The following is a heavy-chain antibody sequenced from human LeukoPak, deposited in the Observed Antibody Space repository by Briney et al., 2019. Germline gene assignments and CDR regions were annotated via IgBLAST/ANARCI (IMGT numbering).Heavy chain of an antibody. CDR3: ARADCSGGSCYSSY. V-gene: IGHV4-59*01. CDR2: IYYSGST. CDR1: GGSISSYY. J-gene: IGHJ4*02. Sequence: SETLSLTCTVSGGSISSYYWSWIRQPPGKGLEWIGYIYYSGSTNYNPSLKSRVTISVDTSKNQFSLKLSSVTAADTAVYYCARADCSGGSCYSSYWGQGALVTVSS. D-gene: IGHD2-15*01.